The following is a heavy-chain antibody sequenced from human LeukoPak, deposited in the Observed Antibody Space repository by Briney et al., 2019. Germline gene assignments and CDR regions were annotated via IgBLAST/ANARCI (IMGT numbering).Heavy chain of an antibody. CDR3: ARDQDDSSGYYWEVAFDI. D-gene: IGHD3-22*01. CDR1: GYTFTSYD. CDR2: MNPNSGNT. V-gene: IGHV1-8*01. J-gene: IGHJ3*02. Sequence: ASVKVSCKASGYTFTSYDINWVRQATGQGLEWMGWMNPNSGNTGYAQKFQGRVTITTDESTSTAYMELSSLRSEDTAVYYCARDQDDSSGYYWEVAFDIWGQGTMVTVSS.